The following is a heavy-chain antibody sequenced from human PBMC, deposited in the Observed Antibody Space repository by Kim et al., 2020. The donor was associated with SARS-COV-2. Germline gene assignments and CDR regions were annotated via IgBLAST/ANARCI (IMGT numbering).Heavy chain of an antibody. CDR2: ISAYNGNT. Sequence: ASVKVSCKASGYTFTSYGISWVRQAPGQGLEWMGWISAYNGNTNYAQKIQGRVTMTTDTSTSTAYRELRSLRSDDTAVYYCASQRGSEGYISGLPPGYGMDVWGRGTTVTVSS. D-gene: IGHD6-19*01. V-gene: IGHV1-18*01. CDR1: GYTFTSYG. CDR3: ASQRGSEGYISGLPPGYGMDV. J-gene: IGHJ6*02.